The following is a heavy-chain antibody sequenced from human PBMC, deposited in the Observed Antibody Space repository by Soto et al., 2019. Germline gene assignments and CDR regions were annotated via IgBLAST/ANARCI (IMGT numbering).Heavy chain of an antibody. CDR3: ARGHYYYYGMDV. J-gene: IGHJ6*02. CDR2: INHSGST. CDR1: GGSFSGYY. V-gene: IGHV4-34*01. Sequence: SETLSLTCAVYGGSFSGYYWSWIRQPPGKGLEWIGEINHSGSTNYNPSLKSRVTISVDTSKNQFSLKLSPVTAADTAVYYCARGHYYYYGMDVWGQGTTVTVSS.